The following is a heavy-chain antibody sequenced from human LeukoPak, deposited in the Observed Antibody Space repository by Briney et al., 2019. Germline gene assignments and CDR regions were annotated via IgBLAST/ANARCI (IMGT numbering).Heavy chain of an antibody. J-gene: IGHJ6*04. D-gene: IGHD1-1*01. CDR2: IRAHNGNT. CDR1: GYTFTSYC. CDR3: ARDNWNDAHGYYYYGMDV. V-gene: IGHV1-18*04. Sequence: ASVNVSCRASGYTFTSYCISWVRQAPGQGREWMGWIRAHNGNTNYAQKLQGSHNMTRDTSTSTAYMELRSLRSDDTAVYYCARDNWNDAHGYYYYGMDVWGKGTTVTVSS.